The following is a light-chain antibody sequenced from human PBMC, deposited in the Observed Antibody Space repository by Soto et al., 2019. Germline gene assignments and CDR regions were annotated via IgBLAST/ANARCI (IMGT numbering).Light chain of an antibody. J-gene: IGKJ2*01. Sequence: EIVLTQSPGTLSLSPGERATLSCRAIQSVSSSYLAWYQQKPGQAPRLLIYGASSRATGIPDRFSGSGSGTDFTLTISSLEPADFAVYYCQHYGSSPPYTFGQGTKLEIK. V-gene: IGKV3-20*01. CDR1: QSVSSSY. CDR2: GAS. CDR3: QHYGSSPPYT.